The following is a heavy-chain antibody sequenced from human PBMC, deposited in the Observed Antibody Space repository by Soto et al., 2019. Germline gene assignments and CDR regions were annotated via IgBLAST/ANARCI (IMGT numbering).Heavy chain of an antibody. V-gene: IGHV3-74*01. CDR3: ARGGVGGCWFDP. Sequence: EVQLVESGGGLVQPGGSLRLSCAASGFTFSSYWMHWVRQTPGKGLVWVSRIYSDGTRTNFADSVKGRFTISRDNSKNTLHLQMNSLRVEDTAVYYCARGGVGGCWFDPWGQGTLVTVSS. CDR2: IYSDGTRT. J-gene: IGHJ5*02. D-gene: IGHD2-15*01. CDR1: GFTFSSYW.